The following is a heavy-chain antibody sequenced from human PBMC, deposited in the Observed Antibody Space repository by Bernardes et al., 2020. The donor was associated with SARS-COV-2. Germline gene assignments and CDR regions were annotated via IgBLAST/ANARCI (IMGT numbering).Heavy chain of an antibody. J-gene: IGHJ3*02. Sequence: ASVKVSCKASGYTFTGYYMHWVRQAPGQGLEWMGWINPNSGGTNYAQKFQGRVTMTRDTSISTAYMELSRLRSDDTAVYYCAKEGRLRFRPDHAFDIWGQGTMVTVSS. CDR2: INPNSGGT. CDR3: AKEGRLRFRPDHAFDI. V-gene: IGHV1-2*02. D-gene: IGHD5-12*01. CDR1: GYTFTGYY.